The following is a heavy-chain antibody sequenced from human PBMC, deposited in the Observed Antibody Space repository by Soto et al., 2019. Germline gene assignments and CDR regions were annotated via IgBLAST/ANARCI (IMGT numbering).Heavy chain of an antibody. Sequence: QVQLVQSGAEVKKPGASVKVSCTASGYTFTGYYMHWVRQAPGQGLEWMGWINPNSGGTNYAQKFQGWVTMTRDTSISTAYMELSRLRSDDTAGYYCARGVVVPAAHNYYFYYGMDVWGQGTTVTVSS. D-gene: IGHD2-2*01. CDR3: ARGVVVPAAHNYYFYYGMDV. J-gene: IGHJ6*02. CDR2: INPNSGGT. V-gene: IGHV1-2*04. CDR1: GYTFTGYY.